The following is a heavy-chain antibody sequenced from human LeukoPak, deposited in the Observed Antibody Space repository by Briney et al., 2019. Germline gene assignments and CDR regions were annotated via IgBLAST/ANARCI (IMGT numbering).Heavy chain of an antibody. V-gene: IGHV3-7*01. CDR2: IKQDGSQR. CDR1: GFTFSDYW. D-gene: IGHD6-6*01. Sequence: PGGSLRLSCTASGFTFSDYWMTWVRQAPGKGPEWAANIKQDGSQRYYVDSVRGRFTISRDNSKNSLFLQMNGLRAEDTAVYYCARRGGSSSRRSPIDYWGQGTLVTVSS. CDR3: ARRGGSSSRRSPIDY. J-gene: IGHJ4*02.